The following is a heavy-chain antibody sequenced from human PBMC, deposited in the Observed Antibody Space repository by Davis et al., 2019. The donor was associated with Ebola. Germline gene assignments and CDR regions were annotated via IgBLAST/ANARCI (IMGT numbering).Heavy chain of an antibody. Sequence: PSETLSLTCAVYGGSFSGYYWSWIRQPPGKGLEWIGEINHSGSTNYNPSLKSRVTISVDRSKNQFSLKLSSVTAADTAVYYCARIPYYYYGMDVWGQGTTVTVSS. J-gene: IGHJ6*02. CDR3: ARIPYYYYGMDV. CDR1: GGSFSGYY. V-gene: IGHV4-34*01. CDR2: INHSGST.